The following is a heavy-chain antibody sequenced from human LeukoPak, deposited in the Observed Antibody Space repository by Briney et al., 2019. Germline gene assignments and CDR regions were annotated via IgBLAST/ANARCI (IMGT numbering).Heavy chain of an antibody. J-gene: IGHJ5*02. CDR2: MNPNSGNT. CDR3: ARDNSVRDEAWWFNP. V-gene: IGHV1-8*03. CDR1: GYTFTSYD. D-gene: IGHD5-24*01. Sequence: ASVKVSCKASGYTFTSYDVNWVRQATGQGLEWMGRMNPNSGNTGYAQNFQGRLTITRNTSISTAYMELSSLRSEDTAVYYCARDNSVRDEAWWFNPWGQGTLVTVSS.